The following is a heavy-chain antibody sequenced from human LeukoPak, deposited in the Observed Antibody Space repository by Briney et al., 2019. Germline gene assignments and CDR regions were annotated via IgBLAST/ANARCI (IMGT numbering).Heavy chain of an antibody. CDR2: INPNSGGT. Sequence: ASVKVSCKASGYTFTGYYMHWVRQAPGQGLEWMGWINPNSGGTNYAQKFQGRVTMTRDTSVSTAYMELSRLRSDDTAVYYCARGVDSSSWYGYYYQYMDVWGKGTTVTVSS. D-gene: IGHD6-13*01. CDR3: ARGVDSSSWYGYYYQYMDV. J-gene: IGHJ6*03. CDR1: GYTFTGYY. V-gene: IGHV1-2*02.